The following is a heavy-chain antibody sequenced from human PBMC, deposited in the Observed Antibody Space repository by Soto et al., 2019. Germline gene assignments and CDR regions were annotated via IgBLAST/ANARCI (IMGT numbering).Heavy chain of an antibody. V-gene: IGHV5-10-1*01. J-gene: IGHJ6*02. Sequence: GESLKISCKGPGYRFTSYWITWVRQMPGKGLEWMGRIDPTDSYTNYSPSFQGHVTISADKSINTAYLQWSSLKASDTAMYYCARLPSMDVWGQGTTVTVSS. CDR2: IDPTDSYT. CDR3: ARLPSMDV. CDR1: GYRFTSYW.